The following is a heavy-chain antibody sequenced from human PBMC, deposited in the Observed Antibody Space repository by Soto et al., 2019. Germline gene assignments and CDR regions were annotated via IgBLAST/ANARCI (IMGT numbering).Heavy chain of an antibody. J-gene: IGHJ5*02. D-gene: IGHD3-16*01. CDR3: ARMATFGSLNWFDP. V-gene: IGHV1-8*01. Sequence: ASVKVSCKASGYSFTNNDVTWVRQATGQGLEWMGWMNPGSGDTGYAQKFQGRVTMTRDISIATAYMELSSLRSDDTAIYYCARMATFGSLNWFDPWGQGTLVTVPQ. CDR1: GYSFTNND. CDR2: MNPGSGDT.